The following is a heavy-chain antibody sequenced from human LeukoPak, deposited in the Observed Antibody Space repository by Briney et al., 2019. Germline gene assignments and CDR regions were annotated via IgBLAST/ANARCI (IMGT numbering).Heavy chain of an antibody. CDR1: GASISSSNYY. Sequence: PSETLSLTCTVSGASISSSNYYWGWIRQPPGKGLEWIGNIYNSGNTYCNPSLKSRVTISVDTSKSQFSLMLSSVTAADTSVYYCARGGITGTTGFDYWGQGTLVTVSS. J-gene: IGHJ4*02. V-gene: IGHV4-39*01. D-gene: IGHD1-7*01. CDR3: ARGGITGTTGFDY. CDR2: IYNSGNT.